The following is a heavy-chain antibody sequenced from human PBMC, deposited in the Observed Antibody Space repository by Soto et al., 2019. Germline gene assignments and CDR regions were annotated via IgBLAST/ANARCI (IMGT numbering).Heavy chain of an antibody. CDR3: ARESGDWPLNWFDP. Sequence: PSQTLSLTCAISGDSVSDNSAAWNWIRQSPSRGLGWLGRTYYRSKWYNDYAVSVKSRITVTPDTSKNQFSLHLNSVTPEDTAVYYCARESGDWPLNWFDPWGQGTLVTVSS. V-gene: IGHV6-1*01. CDR1: GDSVSDNSAA. CDR2: TYYRSKWYN. J-gene: IGHJ5*02. D-gene: IGHD2-21*02.